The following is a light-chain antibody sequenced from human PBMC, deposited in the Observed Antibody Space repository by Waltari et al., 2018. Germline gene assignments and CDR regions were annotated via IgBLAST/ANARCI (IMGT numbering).Light chain of an antibody. V-gene: IGLV3-21*02. J-gene: IGLJ3*02. Sequence: SYVLTQSPSVSVAPGQTATIACGGDRIDRRAVHWYHQKPGQAPVLVGYDETGRPPGHSERFSGSNSGTTATLTISRVEAGDEADYYCQVWDDNSDHWVFGGGTKLTVL. CDR3: QVWDDNSDHWV. CDR2: DET. CDR1: RIDRRA.